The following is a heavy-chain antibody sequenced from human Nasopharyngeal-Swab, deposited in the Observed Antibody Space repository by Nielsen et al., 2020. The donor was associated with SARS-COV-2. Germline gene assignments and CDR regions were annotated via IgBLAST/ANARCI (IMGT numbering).Heavy chain of an antibody. Sequence: WIRQPPGKGLEWIGEINHSGSTNYNPSLKSRVTISVDRSKNQFSLKLSSMTAADTAVYYCARLSSTGSIYYFDYWGQGTLVTVSS. J-gene: IGHJ4*02. V-gene: IGHV4-34*01. CDR2: INHSGST. D-gene: IGHD1-1*01. CDR3: ARLSSTGSIYYFDY.